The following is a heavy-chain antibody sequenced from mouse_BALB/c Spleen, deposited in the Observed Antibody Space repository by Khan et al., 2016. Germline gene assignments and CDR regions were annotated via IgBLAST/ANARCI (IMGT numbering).Heavy chain of an antibody. CDR2: IFPGSGSI. J-gene: IGHJ4*01. V-gene: IGHV1-77*01. CDR1: GYTFTDYY. Sequence: QVQLQQSGTELPRPGASVKLSCKASGYTFTDYYLHWVKQRTGQGLEWVGEIFPGSGSIYYNEKVKGKASLTADTSSSTAYMQLSSLTSEDSAVYFCARSYYGYFAMDCWGHGASVTVSS. D-gene: IGHD1-2*01. CDR3: ARSYYGYFAMDC.